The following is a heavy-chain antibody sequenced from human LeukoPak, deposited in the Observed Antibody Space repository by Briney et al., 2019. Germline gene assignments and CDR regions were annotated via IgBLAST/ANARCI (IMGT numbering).Heavy chain of an antibody. D-gene: IGHD4-11*01. CDR2: ISSSSEYI. V-gene: IGHV3-21*04. J-gene: IGHJ3*02. Sequence: GGSLRLSCAASGFTFSTYSMNWVRQAPGKGLEWVSFISSSSEYIYYADSVKGRFIISRDNAKNSLYLQVNSLRADDTAVYYCASPYRSSRGAFDIWGQGTMVTVSS. CDR1: GFTFSTYS. CDR3: ASPYRSSRGAFDI.